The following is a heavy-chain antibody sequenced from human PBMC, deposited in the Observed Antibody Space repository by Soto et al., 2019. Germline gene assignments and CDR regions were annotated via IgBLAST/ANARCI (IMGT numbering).Heavy chain of an antibody. CDR2: IYQSGKT. CDR3: ARLYCSSVSCYNDY. CDR1: GFPVSYGYY. V-gene: IGHV4-38-2*01. Sequence: PSETLSLTCGVSGFPVSYGYYWGWIRQPPGKGLEWLGSIYQSGKTYYNPSLKSRLTLSMGTSKNEFSVRLRSVTAADTAVYFCARLYCSSVSCYNDYWGPGVQVTVSS. J-gene: IGHJ4*02. D-gene: IGHD2-2*01.